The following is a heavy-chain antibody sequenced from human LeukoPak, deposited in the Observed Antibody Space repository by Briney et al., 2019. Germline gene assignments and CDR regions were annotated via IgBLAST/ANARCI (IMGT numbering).Heavy chain of an antibody. D-gene: IGHD1-7*01. V-gene: IGHV3-30-3*01. J-gene: IGHJ4*02. Sequence: GRSLRLSCAASGFTFSSYAMHWVRQAPGKGLEWVAVISYDGSNKYYADSVKGRFTISRDNSKNTLYLQMNSLRAEDTAVYYCARALLGLELGLDYWGQGTLVTVSS. CDR1: GFTFSSYA. CDR3: ARALLGLELGLDY. CDR2: ISYDGSNK.